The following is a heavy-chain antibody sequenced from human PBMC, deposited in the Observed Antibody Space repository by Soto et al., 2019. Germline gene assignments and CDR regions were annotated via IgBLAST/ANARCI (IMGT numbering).Heavy chain of an antibody. Sequence: ASVKVSCKASGYTFTNYDINWVRQATGQGLEWMGWMNPNIVDTHYAQSFQGSFTVSRDNSKSTFYLQMGSLRFEDLAVYFCARGQTWAHFGYWGQGTLVTVSS. CDR2: MNPNIVDT. CDR1: GYTFTNYD. D-gene: IGHD1-26*01. J-gene: IGHJ4*02. CDR3: ARGQTWAHFGY. V-gene: IGHV1-8*01.